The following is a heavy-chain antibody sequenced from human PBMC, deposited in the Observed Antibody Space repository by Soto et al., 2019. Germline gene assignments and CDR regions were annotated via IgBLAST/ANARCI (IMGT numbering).Heavy chain of an antibody. Sequence: TLSLTCTVSGGSISSGDYYWSWIRQPPGKGLEWIGYIYYSGSTYYNPSLKSRVTISVDTSKNQFSLKLSSMTAADTAVYYCARERLRSNWFDPWGQGALVTVSS. V-gene: IGHV4-30-4*01. J-gene: IGHJ5*02. CDR3: ARERLRSNWFDP. CDR2: IYYSGST. CDR1: GGSISSGDYY. D-gene: IGHD3-3*01.